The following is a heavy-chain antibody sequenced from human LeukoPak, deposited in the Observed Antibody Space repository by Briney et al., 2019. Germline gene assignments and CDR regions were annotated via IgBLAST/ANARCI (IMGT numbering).Heavy chain of an antibody. CDR2: IYSGGNT. Sequence: PGGSLRLSCAPSGFTVSSSYMSWVRQAPGKGLEWVSVIYSGGNTYYADSVKGRFTISRDNSKNTLYLQMNSLRAEDTAVYYCARGYADTYTSSFYGRFDYWGQGTLVTVSS. CDR3: ARGYADTYTSSFYGRFDY. CDR1: GFTVSSSY. V-gene: IGHV3-53*01. D-gene: IGHD6-13*01. J-gene: IGHJ4*02.